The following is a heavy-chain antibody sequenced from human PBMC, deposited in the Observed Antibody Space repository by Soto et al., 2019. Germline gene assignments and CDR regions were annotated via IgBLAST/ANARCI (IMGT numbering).Heavy chain of an antibody. CDR1: GGSIRSDY. V-gene: IGHV4-59*08. Sequence: QVQLQESGPGLVKPSETLSLTCTGSGGSIRSDYWSLIRQPPGKGLELIGYIYYSGSTNYKPSLNSRVTITVDTSKNQFSLPLTSVTAADTAVYYCARLPVDAFDIWGQGTMVTVSS. CDR2: IYYSGST. CDR3: ARLPVDAFDI. D-gene: IGHD4-4*01. J-gene: IGHJ3*02.